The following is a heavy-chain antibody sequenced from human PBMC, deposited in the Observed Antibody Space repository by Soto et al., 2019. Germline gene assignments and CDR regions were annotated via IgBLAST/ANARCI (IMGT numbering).Heavy chain of an antibody. D-gene: IGHD3-22*01. J-gene: IGHJ5*02. CDR2: IFPSDSDT. CDR1: GYKFTSYW. CDR3: ARKDKSGYFNWFDP. V-gene: IGHV5-51*01. Sequence: GESLKISCRTSGYKFTSYWIAWVRQMPGKGLEWMGIIFPSDSDTRYSPSFQGQVTISADRSTSTVFLQWASLKASDTAVYFCARKDKSGYFNWFDPWGQGTLVTGS.